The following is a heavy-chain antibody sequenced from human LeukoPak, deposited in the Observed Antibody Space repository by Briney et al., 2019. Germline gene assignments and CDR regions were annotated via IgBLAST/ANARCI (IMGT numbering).Heavy chain of an antibody. V-gene: IGHV4-39*07. J-gene: IGHJ5*02. CDR2: FYYSGST. CDR1: GGSISSSSYY. CDR3: ARDNGVGTFDP. Sequence: SETLSLTCTVSGGSISSSSYYWGWIRQPPGKGLEWIGSFYYSGSTYYNPSLKSRVTISVDTSKNQFSLKLSSVTAADTAVYYCARDNGVGTFDPWGQGTRVTVSS. D-gene: IGHD2-8*01.